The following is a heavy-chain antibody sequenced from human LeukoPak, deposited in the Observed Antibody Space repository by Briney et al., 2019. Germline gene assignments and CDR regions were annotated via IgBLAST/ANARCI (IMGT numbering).Heavy chain of an antibody. J-gene: IGHJ4*02. CDR3: AKRSLVVSGPLPDY. CDR2: INPNSGGT. D-gene: IGHD3-22*01. Sequence: GASVKVSCKASGYTFTGYYMHWVRQAPGQGLEWMGWINPNSGGTNYAQKFQGRVTMTRDTSISTAYMELSRLRSDDTAVYYCAKRSLVVSGPLPDYWGQGTLVTVSS. V-gene: IGHV1-2*02. CDR1: GYTFTGYY.